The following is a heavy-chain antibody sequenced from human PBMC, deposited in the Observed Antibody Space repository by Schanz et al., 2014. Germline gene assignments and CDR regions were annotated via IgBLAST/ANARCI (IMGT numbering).Heavy chain of an antibody. CDR1: GYTFTGYH. CDR2: INTHTGNP. J-gene: IGHJ4*02. Sequence: QVQLVQSGAEVKKPGASVKVSCKASGYTFTGYHMHWVRQAPGQGLEWMGWINTHTGNPTYAQGFTGRFVFSLDTSVSTAYLQISSLKADDTAVYYCAREDYLDSSGYSCGYWGQGTLVTVSS. V-gene: IGHV7-4-1*02. D-gene: IGHD3-22*01. CDR3: AREDYLDSSGYSCGY.